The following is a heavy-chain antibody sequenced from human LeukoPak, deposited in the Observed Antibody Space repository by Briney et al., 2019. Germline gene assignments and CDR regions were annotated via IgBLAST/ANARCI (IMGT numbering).Heavy chain of an antibody. D-gene: IGHD3-3*01. CDR2: INHSGST. CDR1: GGSFSGYY. V-gene: IGHV4-34*01. CDR3: ARRAPLYDFWSGYYYRYMDV. J-gene: IGHJ6*03. Sequence: SETLSLTCAVYGGSFSGYYWSWIRQPPGKGLEWIGEINHSGSTNYNPSLKSRVTISVDTSKNQFSLKLSSVTAADTAVYYCARRAPLYDFWSGYYYRYMDVWGKGTTVTVSS.